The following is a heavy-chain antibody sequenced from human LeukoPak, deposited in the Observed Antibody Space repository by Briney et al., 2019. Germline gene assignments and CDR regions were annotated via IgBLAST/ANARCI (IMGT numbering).Heavy chain of an antibody. Sequence: GGSLRLSCAASGFTFNSYAMNWVRQAPGKGLEWLSYIGSSSDTIYYADSVTGRFTISRDNAKNSLYLQMNSLRAEDTAVYYCARPIVGAISGYYMDVWGKGTTVTVSS. CDR1: GFTFNSYA. V-gene: IGHV3-48*01. CDR2: IGSSSDTI. CDR3: ARPIVGAISGYYMDV. J-gene: IGHJ6*03. D-gene: IGHD1-26*01.